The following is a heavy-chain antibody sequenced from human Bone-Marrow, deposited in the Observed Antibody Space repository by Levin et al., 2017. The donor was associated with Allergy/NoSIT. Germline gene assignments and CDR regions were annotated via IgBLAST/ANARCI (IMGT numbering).Heavy chain of an antibody. D-gene: IGHD2-2*02. J-gene: IGHJ4*02. CDR2: ISSNGGST. CDR3: VKDRRDELLYLDY. V-gene: IGHV3-64D*06. CDR1: GFTFSSYA. Sequence: GGSLRLSCSASGFTFSSYAMHWVRQAPGKGLEYVSAISSNGGSTYYADSVKGRFTISRDNSKNTLYLQMSSLRAEDTAVYYCVKDRRDELLYLDYWGQGTLVTVSS.